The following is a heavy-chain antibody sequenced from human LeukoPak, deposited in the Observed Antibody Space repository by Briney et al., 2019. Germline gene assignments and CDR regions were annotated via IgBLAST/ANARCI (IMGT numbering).Heavy chain of an antibody. Sequence: GGSLRLSCAASGFTFSSYWMSWVRQAPGEGLEWVSSISSSSSYIYYTDSVKGRFTISRDNAKNSLYLQMNSLRAEDTAVCYCARALLGYYDSRGYYYYMDVWGKGTTVTVSS. J-gene: IGHJ6*03. CDR1: GFTFSSYW. D-gene: IGHD3-22*01. CDR2: ISSSSSYI. CDR3: ARALLGYYDSRGYYYYMDV. V-gene: IGHV3-21*01.